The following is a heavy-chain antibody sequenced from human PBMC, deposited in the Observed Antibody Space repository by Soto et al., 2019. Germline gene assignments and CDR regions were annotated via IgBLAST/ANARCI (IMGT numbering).Heavy chain of an antibody. CDR1: GFTFSSYG. D-gene: IGHD5-12*01. CDR3: AKDPQAWLRSDFDY. CDR2: ISHDGGNR. Sequence: QVQLVESGGGVVHPGTSLTLSCAASGFTFSSYGMHWVRQAPGKGLEWVAVISHDGGNRYYADSVKGRFTISRDDSKKMLYLQMTSLRVEDTAVYYCAKDPQAWLRSDFDYWGQGTLVTVSS. V-gene: IGHV3-30*18. J-gene: IGHJ4*02.